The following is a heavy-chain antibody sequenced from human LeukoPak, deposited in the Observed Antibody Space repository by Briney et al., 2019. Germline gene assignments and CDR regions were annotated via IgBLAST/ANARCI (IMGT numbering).Heavy chain of an antibody. J-gene: IGHJ4*02. CDR3: ARYRVVVITNKNYYFDY. Sequence: GGSLRLSCAASGFTFSSYAMSWVRQAPGKGLEWVSAISGSGGSTYYADSVKGRFTISRDNSKNTLYLQMNSLRAEDTAVYYCARYRVVVITNKNYYFDYWGQGTLVTVSS. CDR1: GFTFSSYA. CDR2: ISGSGGST. D-gene: IGHD3-22*01. V-gene: IGHV3-23*01.